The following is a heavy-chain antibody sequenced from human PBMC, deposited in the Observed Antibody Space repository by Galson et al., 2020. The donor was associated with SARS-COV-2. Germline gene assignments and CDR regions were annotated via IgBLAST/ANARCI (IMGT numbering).Heavy chain of an antibody. CDR3: ARDLRQQWLVLTVAVNWFDP. CDR1: GYTFTGYY. Sequence: ASVKVSCKASGYTFTGYYMHWVRQAPGPGLEWKGWINPNSGGTNYAQKFQGRVTMTRDTSISTAYMELSRLSSDDTAVYYCARDLRQQWLVLTVAVNWFDPWGQGTLVTVSS. V-gene: IGHV1-2*02. J-gene: IGHJ5*02. D-gene: IGHD6-19*01. CDR2: INPNSGGT.